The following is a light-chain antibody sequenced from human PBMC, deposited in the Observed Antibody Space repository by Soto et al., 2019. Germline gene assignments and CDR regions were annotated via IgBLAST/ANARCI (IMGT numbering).Light chain of an antibody. Sequence: EIVLTQSPDTLSLSPGGRATLSCRASQSVRSTYLAWYQQKPGQAPRLLIYGASSRATDIPDRFTGSGSETDFTLTVSRLEPEDFAVYYCQQYFTSPLTFGGGTKVEMK. V-gene: IGKV3-20*01. CDR3: QQYFTSPLT. CDR2: GAS. J-gene: IGKJ4*01. CDR1: QSVRSTY.